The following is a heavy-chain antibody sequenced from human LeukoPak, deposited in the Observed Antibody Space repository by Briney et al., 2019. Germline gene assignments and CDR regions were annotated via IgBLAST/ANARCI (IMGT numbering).Heavy chain of an antibody. D-gene: IGHD3-22*01. J-gene: IGHJ6*02. V-gene: IGHV1-3*01. CDR3: AKDRYYDSSGYYYPSYYYYGMDV. CDR2: INAGNGNT. Sequence: ASVKASCKASGYTFTSYAMHWVRQAPGQRLEWMGWINAGNGNTKYSQKFQGRVTITRDTSASTAYMELSSLRSEDTAVYYCAKDRYYDSSGYYYPSYYYYGMDVWGQGTTVTVSS. CDR1: GYTFTSYA.